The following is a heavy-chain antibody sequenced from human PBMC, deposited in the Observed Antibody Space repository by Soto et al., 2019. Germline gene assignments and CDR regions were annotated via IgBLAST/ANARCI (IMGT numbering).Heavy chain of an antibody. V-gene: IGHV4-39*01. CDR3: ARPGGSYAIDY. Sequence: PSETLSLTCTVSGGSISSSSYYWGWVRQPPGKGLEWIGSIYYSGSTYYNPSLKSRVTISVDTSKNQFSLKLSSVTAADTAVYYCARPGGSYAIDYWGQGTLVTVSS. CDR1: GGSISSSSYY. CDR2: IYYSGST. D-gene: IGHD1-26*01. J-gene: IGHJ4*02.